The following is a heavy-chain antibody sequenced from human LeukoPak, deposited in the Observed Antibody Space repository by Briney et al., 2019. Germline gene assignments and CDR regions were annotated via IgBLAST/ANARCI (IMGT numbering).Heavy chain of an antibody. CDR3: ARVDSSGAEYFQH. J-gene: IGHJ1*01. V-gene: IGHV1-2*02. CDR2: INPNSGGT. Sequence: GASVKVSCKASGYTFTGYYMYWVRQAPGQGLEWMGWINPNSGGTNYAQEFQGRVTMTSDTSISTAYMELSRLRSDDTAVYYCARVDSSGAEYFQHWGQGTLVTVSS. D-gene: IGHD3-22*01. CDR1: GYTFTGYY.